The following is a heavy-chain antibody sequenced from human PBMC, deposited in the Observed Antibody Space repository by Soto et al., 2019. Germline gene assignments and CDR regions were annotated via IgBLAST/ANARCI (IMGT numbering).Heavy chain of an antibody. CDR1: GYTFTSYG. V-gene: IGHV1-18*01. CDR2: ISAYNGNT. D-gene: IGHD6-6*01. CDR3: ARDLAARLAVIDAFDI. Sequence: ASVKVSCKASGYTFTSYGISWVRQAPGQGLEWMGWISAYNGNTNYAQKLQGRVTMTTDTSTSTAYMELRSLRSDDTAVYYCARDLAARLAVIDAFDIWGQGTMVTVSS. J-gene: IGHJ3*02.